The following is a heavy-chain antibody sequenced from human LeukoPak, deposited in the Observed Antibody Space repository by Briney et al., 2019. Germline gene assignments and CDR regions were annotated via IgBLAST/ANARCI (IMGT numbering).Heavy chain of an antibody. CDR2: ISAYNGNT. D-gene: IGHD3-9*01. CDR3: ARDLRAGTDILTGYNWFDP. CDR1: GCTFTSYG. J-gene: IGHJ5*02. Sequence: ASVKVSCKASGCTFTSYGISWVRQAPGQGLEWMGWISAYNGNTNYAQKLQGRVTMTTDTSTSTAYMELRSLRSDDTAVYYCARDLRAGTDILTGYNWFDPWGQGTLVTVSS. V-gene: IGHV1-18*01.